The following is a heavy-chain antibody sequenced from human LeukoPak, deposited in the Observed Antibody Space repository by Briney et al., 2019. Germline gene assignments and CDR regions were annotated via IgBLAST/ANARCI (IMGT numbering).Heavy chain of an antibody. J-gene: IGHJ4*02. V-gene: IGHV4-38-2*02. Sequence: PSETLSLTCTVSGYSISGGYYWGWIRQPPGKGLEWIGSIYHSGSTYNNPSLKSRINISVDTSKNQFSLKLSSVTAADTAVYYCARHPHKGFDYWGQGTLVTVSS. CDR1: GYSISGGYY. CDR2: IYHSGST. CDR3: ARHPHKGFDY.